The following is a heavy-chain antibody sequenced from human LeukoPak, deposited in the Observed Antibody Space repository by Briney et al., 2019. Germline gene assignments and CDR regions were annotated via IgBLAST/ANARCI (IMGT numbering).Heavy chain of an antibody. Sequence: SGGSLRLSCAASGFTFSSYSMNWVCQAPGKGLEWVSSISSSSSYIYYADSVKGRFTISRDNAKNSLYLQMNSLRAEDTAVYYCARHGSEWELLLYYYGMDVWGQGTTVTVSS. D-gene: IGHD1-26*01. CDR3: ARHGSEWELLLYYYGMDV. CDR2: ISSSSSYI. J-gene: IGHJ6*02. CDR1: GFTFSSYS. V-gene: IGHV3-21*01.